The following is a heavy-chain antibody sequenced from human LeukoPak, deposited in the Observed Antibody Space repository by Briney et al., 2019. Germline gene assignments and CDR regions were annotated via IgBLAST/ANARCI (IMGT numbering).Heavy chain of an antibody. V-gene: IGHV4-34*01. CDR2: INHSGST. Sequence: PSETLSLTCAVYGGSFSGYYWSWIRQPPGKGLEWIGEINHSGSTNYDPSLKSRVTMSVDTSKNQFSLKLSSVTAADTAVYYCARHLGYCSSTSCYSRFDPWGQGTLVTVSS. CDR3: ARHLGYCSSTSCYSRFDP. CDR1: GGSFSGYY. J-gene: IGHJ5*02. D-gene: IGHD2-2*01.